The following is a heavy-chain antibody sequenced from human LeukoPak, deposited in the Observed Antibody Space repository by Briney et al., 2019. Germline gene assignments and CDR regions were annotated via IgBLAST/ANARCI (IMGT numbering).Heavy chain of an antibody. J-gene: IGHJ4*02. CDR3: ARDGYSGYDFYFDY. CDR2: IWFDGSDK. V-gene: IGHV3-33*01. D-gene: IGHD5-12*01. Sequence: GGSLRLSCAASGFTFSSYGMHWVRQAPGKGLEWVAVIWFDGSDKYYADSVKGRFTISRDNSQNTLYLQMNSLRAEDTAVYYCARDGYSGYDFYFDYWGQGSLVTVSS. CDR1: GFTFSSYG.